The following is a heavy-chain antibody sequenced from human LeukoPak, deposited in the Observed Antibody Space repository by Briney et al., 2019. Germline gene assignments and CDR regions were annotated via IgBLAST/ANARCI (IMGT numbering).Heavy chain of an antibody. D-gene: IGHD1-26*01. J-gene: IGHJ6*02. Sequence: GRSLRLSCAASGFTFSSYGMHWVRQAPGKGLEWVAVISYDGSNKYYADSVKGRFTISRDNSKNTLYLQMNSLRAEDTAVYYCARGGSYSYYYYYGMDVWGQGTTVTVSS. V-gene: IGHV3-30*03. CDR3: ARGGSYSYYYYYGMDV. CDR2: ISYDGSNK. CDR1: GFTFSSYG.